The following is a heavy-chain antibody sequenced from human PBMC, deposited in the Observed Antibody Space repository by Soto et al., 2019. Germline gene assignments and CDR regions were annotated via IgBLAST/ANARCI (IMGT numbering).Heavy chain of an antibody. CDR3: ARRIVGATSFFDY. CDR1: GGSISSYY. Sequence: SETLSLTCTVSGGSISSYYWSWIRQPPGKGLEWIGYIYYSGSTNYNPSLKSRVTISVDTSRNQFSLKLSSVTAADTAVYYCARRIVGATSFFDYWGQGTLVTVSS. J-gene: IGHJ4*02. V-gene: IGHV4-59*01. CDR2: IYYSGST. D-gene: IGHD1-26*01.